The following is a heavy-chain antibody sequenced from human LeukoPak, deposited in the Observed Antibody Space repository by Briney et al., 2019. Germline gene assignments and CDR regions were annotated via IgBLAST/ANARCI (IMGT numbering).Heavy chain of an antibody. CDR2: ISGSGGST. J-gene: IGHJ3*02. Sequence: GGSLRLSCAASGFTFSSYAMSWVRQAPGKGLEWVSAISGSGGSTYYADSVKGRFTISRDNSKNTLYLQMNSLRAEGTAVYYCAKGGRYYYGSGSYAFDIWGQGTMVTVSS. CDR3: AKGGRYYYGSGSYAFDI. CDR1: GFTFSSYA. V-gene: IGHV3-23*01. D-gene: IGHD3-10*01.